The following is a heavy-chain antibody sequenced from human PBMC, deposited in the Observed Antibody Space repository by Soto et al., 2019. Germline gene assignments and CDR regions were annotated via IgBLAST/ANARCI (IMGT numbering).Heavy chain of an antibody. CDR3: ARGPADSDVPRWDY. CDR1: GYNFNQYY. CDR2: INLRGGTT. Sequence: QVQLVQSGAEVRKPGASVRLSCETSGYNFNQYYIHWVRQAPGQVLEWLGIINLRGGTTEYAHKFRGRVTVTGDTATSTAYMQLSSLRSEDTAVYFCARGPADSDVPRWDYWGQGTLVTVAS. J-gene: IGHJ4*02. V-gene: IGHV1-46*02. D-gene: IGHD2-21*02.